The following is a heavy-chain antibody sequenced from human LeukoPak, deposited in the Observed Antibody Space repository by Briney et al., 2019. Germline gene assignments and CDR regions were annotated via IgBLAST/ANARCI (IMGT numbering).Heavy chain of an antibody. V-gene: IGHV1-69*13. CDR3: ASPTDYYGSGTSYGMDV. D-gene: IGHD3-10*01. CDR1: GGTFSSYA. CDR2: IIPIFGTA. J-gene: IGHJ6*02. Sequence: GASVKVSCKASGGTFSSYAISWVRQAPGQGLEWMGGIIPIFGTANYAQKFQGRVTITADESTSTAYMELSSLRSEDTAVYYCASPTDYYGSGTSYGMDVWGQGTTVTVSS.